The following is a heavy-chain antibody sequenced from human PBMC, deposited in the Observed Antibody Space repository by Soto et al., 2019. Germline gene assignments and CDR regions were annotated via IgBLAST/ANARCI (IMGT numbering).Heavy chain of an antibody. CDR1: GFTFDDYA. D-gene: IGHD6-13*01. CDR3: AKEFYSTQTLFDY. J-gene: IGHJ4*02. CDR2: ISWNSGSI. V-gene: IGHV3-9*01. Sequence: GGSLRLSCAASGFTFDDYAMHWVRQAPGKGLEWVSGISWNSGSIGYADSVKGRFTISRDNAKNTLYLQMNSLRAEDTALDYCAKEFYSTQTLFDYWGQGTLVTVSS.